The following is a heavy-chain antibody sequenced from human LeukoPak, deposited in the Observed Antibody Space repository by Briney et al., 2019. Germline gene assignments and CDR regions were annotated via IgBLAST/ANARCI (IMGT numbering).Heavy chain of an antibody. CDR1: GYTFTSYA. D-gene: IGHD3-22*01. Sequence: ASVKVSCKASGYTFTSYAMHWVRQALGQRLEWMGWINAGNGNTKYSQKFQGRVTITRDTSASTAYMELSSLRSEDTAVYYCARGEDDSSGYWIYYYYGMDVWGQGTTVTVSS. J-gene: IGHJ6*02. CDR3: ARGEDDSSGYWIYYYYGMDV. V-gene: IGHV1-3*01. CDR2: INAGNGNT.